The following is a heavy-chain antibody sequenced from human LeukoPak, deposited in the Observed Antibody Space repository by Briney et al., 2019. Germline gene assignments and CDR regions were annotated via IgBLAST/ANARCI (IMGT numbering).Heavy chain of an antibody. Sequence: PGGSLRLSCETSGFTFTNYAMSSVRQAPGKGLEWVSAFTGRAVRTYYADCVRGRFTLSRDTSKNTLCLQMSSLRVEDTAIYYCAKDHLLCTSSSCYIDYFDSWGQGTLVSVSS. D-gene: IGHD2-2*02. CDR3: AKDHLLCTSSSCYIDYFDS. J-gene: IGHJ4*02. CDR1: GFTFTNYA. CDR2: FTGRAVRT. V-gene: IGHV3-23*01.